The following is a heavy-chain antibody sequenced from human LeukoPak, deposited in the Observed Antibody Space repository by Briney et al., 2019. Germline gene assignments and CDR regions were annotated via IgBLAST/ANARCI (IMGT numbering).Heavy chain of an antibody. CDR1: GFTVRSNY. D-gene: IGHD6-19*01. Sequence: GGSLRLSCAVSGFTVRSNYMNWVRQAPGKGLEWVSIIYSDGTTYYADSVKGRFTISRDHSSNTLYFQMNSLRAEDTAVYYCARGGDTSGSPFDYWGEGTLVTVSS. V-gene: IGHV3-53*01. CDR3: ARGGDTSGSPFDY. CDR2: IYSDGTT. J-gene: IGHJ4*02.